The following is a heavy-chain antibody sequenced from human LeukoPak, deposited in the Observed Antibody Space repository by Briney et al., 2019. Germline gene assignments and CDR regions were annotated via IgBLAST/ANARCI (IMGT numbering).Heavy chain of an antibody. Sequence: ASVKVSYKASGYTFTGYYMHWVRQAPGQGLEGMGWINPNSGGTNYAQKFQGRVTMTRDTSISTAYMELSRLRSDDTAVYYCARDSYCSSTSCYDWFDPWGQGTLVTVSS. V-gene: IGHV1-2*02. CDR3: ARDSYCSSTSCYDWFDP. CDR2: INPNSGGT. J-gene: IGHJ5*02. D-gene: IGHD2-2*01. CDR1: GYTFTGYY.